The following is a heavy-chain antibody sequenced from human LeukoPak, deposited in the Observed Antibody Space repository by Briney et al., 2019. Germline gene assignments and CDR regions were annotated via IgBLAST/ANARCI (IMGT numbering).Heavy chain of an antibody. Sequence: GGSLRLSCAASGFNFSAYSMTWVRQAPGKGLEWVSYISSRSTTTYYADSVKGRFTISRDNAKNSLYLQVNSLRAEDTAVYYCARGAFDIWGQGTMVTVSS. V-gene: IGHV3-48*04. CDR2: ISSRSTTT. CDR3: ARGAFDI. J-gene: IGHJ3*02. CDR1: GFNFSAYS.